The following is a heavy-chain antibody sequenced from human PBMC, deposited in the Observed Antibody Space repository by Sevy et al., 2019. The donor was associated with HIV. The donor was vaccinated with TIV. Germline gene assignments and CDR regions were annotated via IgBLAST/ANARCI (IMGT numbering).Heavy chain of an antibody. Sequence: GGSLRLSCAASGFTVSSNYMSWVRQAPGKGLEWVSVIYSGGSTYYADSVKGRFTTSRDNSKNTLYLQMNSLRAEDTAVYYCARLMVATYYFDYWGQGTLVTVSS. CDR2: IYSGGST. CDR1: GFTVSSNY. CDR3: ARLMVATYYFDY. D-gene: IGHD5-12*01. V-gene: IGHV3-53*01. J-gene: IGHJ4*02.